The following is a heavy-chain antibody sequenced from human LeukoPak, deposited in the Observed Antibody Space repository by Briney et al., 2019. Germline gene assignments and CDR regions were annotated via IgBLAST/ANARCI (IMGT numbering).Heavy chain of an antibody. J-gene: IGHJ4*02. CDR3: AKVGDGDYYLDY. Sequence: PGRSLRLSCAASGFTFSSYGMHWVRQAPGKGLEWVAVIWYDGSNKYYADSVKGRFTISRDNSQNTLYLQLNSLRAEDTAVYYCAKVGDGDYYLDYWGQGTLVTVSS. CDR2: IWYDGSNK. V-gene: IGHV3-33*06. CDR1: GFTFSSYG. D-gene: IGHD4-17*01.